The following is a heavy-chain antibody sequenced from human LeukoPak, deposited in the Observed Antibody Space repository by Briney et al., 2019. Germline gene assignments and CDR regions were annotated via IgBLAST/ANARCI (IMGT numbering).Heavy chain of an antibody. J-gene: IGHJ4*02. D-gene: IGHD2-21*02. CDR1: GYLFTNHW. CDR3: ARLSVVVTRPSVFDF. Sequence: GESLKISCKGSGYLFTNHWIGWVRPMPGKGLEWMGMIFPGDSDTRYSPSFQGQVTISVDTSINTASLQWSSLKASDTAMYYCARLSVVVTRPSVFDFWGQGSLVIVSS. V-gene: IGHV5-51*01. CDR2: IFPGDSDT.